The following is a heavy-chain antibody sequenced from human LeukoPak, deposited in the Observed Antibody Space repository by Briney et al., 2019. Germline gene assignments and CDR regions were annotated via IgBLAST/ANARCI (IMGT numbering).Heavy chain of an antibody. CDR2: INPNSGGT. Sequence: ASVKVSCKASGYTFTAYYMHWVRQAPGQGLEWMGWINPNSGGTNYAQKFQGRVTMTRDTSISTAYMELSRLRSDDTAVYFCARDGRYCSGGSCYYYFDYWGQGTLVTVSS. J-gene: IGHJ4*02. CDR1: GYTFTAYY. D-gene: IGHD2-15*01. CDR3: ARDGRYCSGGSCYYYFDY. V-gene: IGHV1-2*02.